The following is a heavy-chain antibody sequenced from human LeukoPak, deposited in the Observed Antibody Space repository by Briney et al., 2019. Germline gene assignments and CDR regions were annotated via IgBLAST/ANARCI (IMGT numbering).Heavy chain of an antibody. CDR1: GYTFTGYY. J-gene: IGHJ4*02. Sequence: GASVKVSCKASGYTFTGYYKHWVRQAPGQGLEWMGWINPNSGGTNYAQKFQGRVTMTRDTSISTAYMELSRLRSDDTAVYYCATHSLSSSWYDYWGQGTLVTVSS. CDR2: INPNSGGT. V-gene: IGHV1-2*02. CDR3: ATHSLSSSWYDY. D-gene: IGHD6-13*01.